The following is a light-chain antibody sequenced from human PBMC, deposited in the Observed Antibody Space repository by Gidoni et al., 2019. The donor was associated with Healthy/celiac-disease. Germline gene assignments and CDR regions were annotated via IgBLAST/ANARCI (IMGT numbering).Light chain of an antibody. CDR2: AAS. CDR3: QQSYSTPLFT. Sequence: IQMTPSPSSLSASVGDRVTITCRASQSISSYLNWYQQKPGKAPKLLIYAASSLQSGVPSRFSGSGSGTEFTLTISSLQPEDFATDYCQQSYSTPLFTFGPGTKVEIK. V-gene: IGKV1-39*01. J-gene: IGKJ3*01. CDR1: QSISSY.